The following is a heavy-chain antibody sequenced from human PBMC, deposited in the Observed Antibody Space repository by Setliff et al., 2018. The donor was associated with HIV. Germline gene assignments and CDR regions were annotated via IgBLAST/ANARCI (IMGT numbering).Heavy chain of an antibody. CDR1: GYTFTSYG. D-gene: IGHD3-10*01. CDR3: TRGRHSQTAGAIKFAF. CDR2: MNPNSSNS. Sequence: ASVKVSCKASGYTFTSYGISWVRQAPGQGLEWMGWMNPNSSNSGYAQNFQGRVTMTLDTSISTAYMELSSLTSEDTAVYYCTRGRHSQTAGAIKFAFWGQGSLVTVSS. V-gene: IGHV1-8*02. J-gene: IGHJ5*01.